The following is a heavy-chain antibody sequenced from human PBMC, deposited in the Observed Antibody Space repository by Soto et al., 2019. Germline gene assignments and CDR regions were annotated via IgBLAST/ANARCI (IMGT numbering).Heavy chain of an antibody. V-gene: IGHV5-51*01. J-gene: IGHJ4*02. Sequence: PGELLKISCKGSGYSFTSYWIGWVRQMPGKGLEWMGIIYPGDSDTRYSPSFQGQVTISADKSISTAYLQWSSLKASDTAMYYCARTLPPRDYYGSGSYTPQFDCWGQGTLATVSS. D-gene: IGHD3-10*01. CDR1: GYSFTSYW. CDR3: ARTLPPRDYYGSGSYTPQFDC. CDR2: IYPGDSDT.